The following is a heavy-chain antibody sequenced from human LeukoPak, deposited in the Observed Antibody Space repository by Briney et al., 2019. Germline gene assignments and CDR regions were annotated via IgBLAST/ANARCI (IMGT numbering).Heavy chain of an antibody. CDR3: ARGRGYTKAFDI. CDR1: GYTFTSYG. V-gene: IGHV1-8*03. CDR2: MNPNSGNT. D-gene: IGHD5-12*01. Sequence: ASVKVSCKASGYTFTSYGISWVRQATGQGLEWMGWMNPNSGNTGYAQKFQGRVTITRNTSISTAYMELSSLRSEDTAVYYCARGRGYTKAFDIWGQGTMVTVSS. J-gene: IGHJ3*02.